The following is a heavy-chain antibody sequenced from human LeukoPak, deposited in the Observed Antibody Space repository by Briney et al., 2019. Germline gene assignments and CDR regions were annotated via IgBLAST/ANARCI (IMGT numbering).Heavy chain of an antibody. CDR3: VRGNGAPLQTGKYFSLDV. J-gene: IGHJ6*03. V-gene: IGHV4-4*07. CDR2: MYTNGDT. Sequence: SETLSLTCLVSGGSISTYYWSWIRQPAGNGLEWIGRMYTNGDTNYNPSLKGRVTMSVDTSKNQFSLKLSSVTAADTAVYYCVRGNGAPLQTGKYFSLDVWGRGTTVTVSS. D-gene: IGHD2-8*01. CDR1: GGSISTYY.